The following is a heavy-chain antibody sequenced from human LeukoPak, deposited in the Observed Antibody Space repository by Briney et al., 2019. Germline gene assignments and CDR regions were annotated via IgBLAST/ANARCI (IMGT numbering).Heavy chain of an antibody. D-gene: IGHD4-17*01. J-gene: IGHJ6*03. CDR2: TYYRSKWSD. CDR3: ARGRVTTIANYYYYYIDV. Sequence: SQTLSLTCAISGDSVSSNSAAWTWIRQSPSRGLEWLGRTYYRSKWSDDYAVSVKSRITINPDTSKNQLSLHLNSMTPEDTAIYYCARGRVTTIANYYYYYIDVWGEGTTVTVSS. V-gene: IGHV6-1*01. CDR1: GDSVSSNSAA.